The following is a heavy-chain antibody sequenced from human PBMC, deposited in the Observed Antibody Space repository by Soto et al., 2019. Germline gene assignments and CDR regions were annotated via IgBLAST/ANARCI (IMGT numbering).Heavy chain of an antibody. CDR2: IYYSGST. CDR1: GGSISSCY. V-gene: IGHV4-59*01. Sequence: SETLSLTCTVSGGSISSCYWSWIRRPPGKGLEWIGYIYYSGSTYYNPSLKSRVTISVDTSKNQFSLRLTSMTAVDTAVYYCARGSRTGTTGYYFDYWGPGMLVTVSS. J-gene: IGHJ4*02. CDR3: ARGSRTGTTGYYFDY. D-gene: IGHD1-1*01.